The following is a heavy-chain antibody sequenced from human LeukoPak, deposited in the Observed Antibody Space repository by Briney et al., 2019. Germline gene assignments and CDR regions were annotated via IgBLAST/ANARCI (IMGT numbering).Heavy chain of an antibody. Sequence: ASVKVSCKVSGYTLTELSMHWVRQAPGKGLEWMGGFDPEVGETIYAQKFQGRVTMTEDTSTDTAYMELSSLRSEDTAVYYCASGYSGYDSSHTGYYYGMDVWGQGTTVTVSS. D-gene: IGHD5-12*01. CDR1: GYTLTELS. V-gene: IGHV1-24*01. J-gene: IGHJ6*02. CDR2: FDPEVGET. CDR3: ASGYSGYDSSHTGYYYGMDV.